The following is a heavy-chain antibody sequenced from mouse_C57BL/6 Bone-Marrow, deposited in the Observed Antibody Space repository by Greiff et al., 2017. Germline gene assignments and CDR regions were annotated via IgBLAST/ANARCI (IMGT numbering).Heavy chain of an antibody. J-gene: IGHJ1*03. D-gene: IGHD2-1*01. V-gene: IGHV1-26*01. CDR1: GHTFTDYY. Sequence: EVQLQQSGPELVKPGASVKISCKASGHTFTDYYMNWVKQSHGKSLEWIGDINPNNGGTSYNQKFKGKATLTVDKSSSTAYMELRSLTSEDSAVYYCARNYGNYGYWYFDVWGTGTTVTVSS. CDR2: INPNNGGT. CDR3: ARNYGNYGYWYFDV.